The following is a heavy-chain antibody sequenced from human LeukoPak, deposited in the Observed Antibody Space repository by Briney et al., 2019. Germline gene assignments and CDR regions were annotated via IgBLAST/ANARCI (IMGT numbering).Heavy chain of an antibody. D-gene: IGHD3-3*01. V-gene: IGHV1-18*01. CDR1: GYTFTSYG. Sequence: ASVKVSCKASGYTFTSYGISWVRQAPGQGLEWMGWISAYNGNTNYAQKLQGRVTVTTDTSTSTAYMELRSLRSDGTAVYYCARDFIETYYDFWSGYYFDYWGQGTLVTVSS. CDR3: ARDFIETYYDFWSGYYFDY. CDR2: ISAYNGNT. J-gene: IGHJ4*02.